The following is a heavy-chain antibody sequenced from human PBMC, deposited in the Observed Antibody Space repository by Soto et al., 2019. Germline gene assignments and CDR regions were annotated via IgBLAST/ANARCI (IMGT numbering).Heavy chain of an antibody. D-gene: IGHD7-27*01. CDR3: ARETPTGDDAFDV. V-gene: IGHV4-34*01. Sequence: QVQLPQRGAGLLKPSETLSLTCAVYGGSFRGFYWSWIRQSPDKGLEWIGEINHSGSTNYNPSLKSRLTISVDRSKNQFSLKLNSVTAADTGVYYCARETPTGDDAFDVWGQGTMVTVSS. CDR2: INHSGST. J-gene: IGHJ3*01. CDR1: GGSFRGFY.